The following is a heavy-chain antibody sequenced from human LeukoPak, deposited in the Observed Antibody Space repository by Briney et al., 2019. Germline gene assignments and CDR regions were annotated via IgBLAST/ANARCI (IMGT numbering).Heavy chain of an antibody. V-gene: IGHV4-34*01. J-gene: IGHJ4*02. CDR3: ARATLSSRPDY. CDR1: GGSFSGYY. D-gene: IGHD6-6*01. Sequence: SETLSLTCAVYGGSFSGYYWSWIRQPPGKGLEWIGEINHSGSTNYNPSLKSRATISVDTSKNQFSLKLSSVTAADTAVYYCARATLSSRPDYWGQGTLVTVSS. CDR2: INHSGST.